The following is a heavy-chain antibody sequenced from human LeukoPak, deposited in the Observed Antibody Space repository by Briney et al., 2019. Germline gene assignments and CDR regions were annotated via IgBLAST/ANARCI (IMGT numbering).Heavy chain of an antibody. CDR3: ARDSILEWLLPQYYYYYMDV. D-gene: IGHD3-3*01. J-gene: IGHJ6*03. CDR1: GFTFSSYS. V-gene: IGHV3-21*01. CDR2: ICSSSSYI. Sequence: GGSLRLSCAASGFTFSSYSMNWVRQAPGKGLEWVSSICSSSSYIYYAESEKGRFTISRDNAKNSLYLQMNSLRAEDTAVYYCARDSILEWLLPQYYYYYMDVWGKGTTVTVSS.